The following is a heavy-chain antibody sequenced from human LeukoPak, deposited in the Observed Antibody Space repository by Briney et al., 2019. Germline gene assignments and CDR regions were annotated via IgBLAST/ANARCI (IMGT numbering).Heavy chain of an antibody. Sequence: PSETLSLTCTVSGGSISSYYWSWIRQPPGKGLEWIGYICYSGSTNYNPSLKSRVTISVDTSKNQFSLKLSSVTAADTAVYYCAGFRRRDGYNTRDYWGQGTLVTVSS. CDR1: GGSISSYY. J-gene: IGHJ4*02. CDR3: AGFRRRDGYNTRDY. V-gene: IGHV4-59*08. CDR2: ICYSGST. D-gene: IGHD5-24*01.